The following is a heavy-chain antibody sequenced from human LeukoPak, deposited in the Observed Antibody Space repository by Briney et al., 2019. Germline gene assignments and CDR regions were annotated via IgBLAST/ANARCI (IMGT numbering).Heavy chain of an antibody. CDR2: ISGSGNTP. J-gene: IGHJ5*02. CDR1: GFTFSAYA. CDR3: VKDRMLVPTANFNWFDP. V-gene: IGHV3-23*01. Sequence: GGSLRLSCAASGFTFSAYAMSWVRQAPGKGLEWVSAISGSGNTPYYADSVKGRFPVSRDNSNNTLYLQMNTLRAEDTAVYYCVKDRMLVPTANFNWFDPWGQGTLVTVSS. D-gene: IGHD2-2*01.